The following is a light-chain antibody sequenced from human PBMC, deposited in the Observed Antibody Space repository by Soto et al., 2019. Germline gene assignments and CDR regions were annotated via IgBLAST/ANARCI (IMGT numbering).Light chain of an antibody. CDR1: QSVLNSSNIENY. CDR2: WAS. CDR3: QQYYSPPFT. Sequence: DIVMTQSPDSLAVSLGERATINCKSRQSVLNSSNIENYLAWYQQKPGQPPKLLIFWASTREFGVPDRFSGSGSGTDFTPTLSSLQPEDVAVYYCQQYYSPPFTFGPGTTVDIK. J-gene: IGKJ3*01. V-gene: IGKV4-1*01.